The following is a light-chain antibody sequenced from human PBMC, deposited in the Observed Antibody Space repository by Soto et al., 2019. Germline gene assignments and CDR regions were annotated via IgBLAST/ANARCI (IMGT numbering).Light chain of an antibody. CDR1: QSISSW. V-gene: IGKV1-5*01. J-gene: IGKJ1*01. Sequence: DIQMTQSPSTLSASVGDRVTITCRTSQSISSWLAWYQQKPGKAPKLLIYDASSLESGVPSRFSGSGSGTEFTLTISSLQPDDFATYYCQQYNSSPFGQGTKV. CDR2: DAS. CDR3: QQYNSSP.